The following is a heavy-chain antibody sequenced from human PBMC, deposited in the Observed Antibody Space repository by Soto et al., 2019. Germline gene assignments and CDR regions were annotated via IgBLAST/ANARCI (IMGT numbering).Heavy chain of an antibody. J-gene: IGHJ4*02. Sequence: QVQLVQSGAEVKKPGASVKVSCKASGYTFTSYHITWVRQARGQGLEWMGWISAYNGNTNYAQKLQGRVTMTTGTSTRTAYMALRSLRSADTAVYYCARDSPPPREWGQGTLVTVSS. V-gene: IGHV1-18*01. CDR3: ARDSPPPRE. CDR1: GYTFTSYH. CDR2: ISAYNGNT.